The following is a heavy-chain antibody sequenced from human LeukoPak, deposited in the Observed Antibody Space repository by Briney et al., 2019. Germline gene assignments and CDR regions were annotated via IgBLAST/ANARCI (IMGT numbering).Heavy chain of an antibody. CDR1: GGSFSGYH. J-gene: IGHJ6*03. D-gene: IGHD5-24*01. V-gene: IGHV4-34*01. CDR3: ARHVIGRWLGDDYSYYVDV. CDR2: IDRYGST. Sequence: SETLSLTCAVYGGSFSGYHWSWIRQPPGKGLECIGEIDRYGSTNYIPSLKTRVTISLDTSNNQFSLKLSSVTAADAGIYFCARHVIGRWLGDDYSYYVDVWGKGTTVTISS.